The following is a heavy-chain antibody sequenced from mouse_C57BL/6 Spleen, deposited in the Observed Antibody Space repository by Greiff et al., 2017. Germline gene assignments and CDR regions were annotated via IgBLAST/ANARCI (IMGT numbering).Heavy chain of an antibody. Sequence: VQLQQPGAELVRPGSSVKLSCKASGYTFTSYWMHWVKQRPIQGLEWIGNIDPSDSETHYNQKFKDKATLTVDKSSSTAYMQLSSLTSEDSAVYYCARSNWDVRYYAMDYWGQGTSVTVSS. CDR2: IDPSDSET. D-gene: IGHD4-1*01. J-gene: IGHJ4*01. V-gene: IGHV1-52*01. CDR1: GYTFTSYW. CDR3: ARSNWDVRYYAMDY.